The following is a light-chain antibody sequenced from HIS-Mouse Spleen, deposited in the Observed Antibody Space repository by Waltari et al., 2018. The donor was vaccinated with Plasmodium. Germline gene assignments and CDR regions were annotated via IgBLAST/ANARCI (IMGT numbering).Light chain of an antibody. J-gene: IGLJ6*01. CDR2: EDS. CDR3: YSTDSSGNHSV. CDR1: ALPKKY. Sequence: SYELTQPPSVSVSPGQTARIPCTGDALPKKYAYWYQQKSGQAPVLVIYEDSKRPSGIPERFSGSSSGTMATLTISGAQVEDEADYYCYSTDSSGNHSVFGSGKVTVL. V-gene: IGLV3-10*01.